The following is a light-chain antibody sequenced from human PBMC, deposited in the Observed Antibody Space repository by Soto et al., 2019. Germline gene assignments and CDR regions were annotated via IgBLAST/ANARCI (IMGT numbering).Light chain of an antibody. J-gene: IGKJ2*01. CDR3: QQYTRYSAYT. CDR2: KAS. Sequence: DIQMTQFPSTLSASIGDRVTITCRASQTISNWLAWYQQKPGKAPKLLIYKASSLETGVPSRFSGSGSGTESTLTISSLQPDDFATYYCQQYTRYSAYTFGQGTRLELK. CDR1: QTISNW. V-gene: IGKV1-5*03.